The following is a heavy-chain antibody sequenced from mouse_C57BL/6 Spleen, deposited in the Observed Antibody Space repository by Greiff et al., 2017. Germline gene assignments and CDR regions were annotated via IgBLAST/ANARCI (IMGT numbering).Heavy chain of an antibody. V-gene: IGHV1-69*01. Sequence: QVQLQQPGAELVMPGASVKLSCKASGYTFTSYWMHWVKQRPGQGLEWIGEIDPSDSYTNYNQKFKGKSTLTVDKSSSTAYMQLSSLTSEDSAVYYCARGVYPRPFDYWGQGTTLTVSS. D-gene: IGHD2-1*01. CDR2: IDPSDSYT. CDR3: ARGVYPRPFDY. J-gene: IGHJ2*01. CDR1: GYTFTSYW.